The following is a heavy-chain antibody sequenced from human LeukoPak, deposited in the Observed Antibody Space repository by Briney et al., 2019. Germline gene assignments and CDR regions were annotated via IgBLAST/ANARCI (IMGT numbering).Heavy chain of an antibody. J-gene: IGHJ1*01. CDR1: GGSTSRYY. Sequence: SETLSLTCTVSGGSTSRYYWSWIRQPPGKGLEWIGYIYYSGSTTYNPSLKSRVSISIDTSKNQFSLNLSSVTAADTAVYYCARLPGIAAVWGQGTLVIVSS. CDR2: IYYSGST. CDR3: ARLPGIAAV. D-gene: IGHD6-13*01. V-gene: IGHV4-59*08.